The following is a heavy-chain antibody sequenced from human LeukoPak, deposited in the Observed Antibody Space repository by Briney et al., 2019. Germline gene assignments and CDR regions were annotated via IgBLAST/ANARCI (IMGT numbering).Heavy chain of an antibody. CDR3: ARRAGDYSHPYDY. D-gene: IGHD3-22*01. CDR2: IYSGGST. Sequence: GGFLRLSCTVSGFTVSSNSMSWVSQAPGKGLEWVSLIYSGGSTQYSDSVKGRFTISRDNSKNTLYLQMNSLRAEDTAVYYCARRAGDYSHPYDYWGQGTLVTVSS. CDR1: GFTVSSNS. J-gene: IGHJ4*02. V-gene: IGHV3-53*01.